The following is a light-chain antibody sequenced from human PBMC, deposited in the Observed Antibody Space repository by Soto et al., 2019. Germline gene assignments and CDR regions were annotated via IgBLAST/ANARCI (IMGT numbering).Light chain of an antibody. Sequence: DIQMTQSPSTLSLSVGDRVTITCRASQTISNWLTWYQQKPGNAPKLLIYDASSLEGGVTSRFIGSGSGTEFTLTLSSLQPDDFATYYSQQYYSYWTFGQGTKVEIK. J-gene: IGKJ1*01. CDR2: DAS. CDR3: QQYYSYWT. CDR1: QTISNW. V-gene: IGKV1-5*01.